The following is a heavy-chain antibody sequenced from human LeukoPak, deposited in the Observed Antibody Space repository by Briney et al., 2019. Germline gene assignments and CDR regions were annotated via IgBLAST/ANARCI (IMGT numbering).Heavy chain of an antibody. CDR2: INHSGST. CDR3: ARGTGDVEQLRQFDP. V-gene: IGHV4-34*01. CDR1: GGSFSGYY. Sequence: SETLSLTCAVYGGSFSGYYWSWTRQPPGKGLEWIGEINHSGSTNYNPSLKSRVTISVDTSKNQFSLKLSSVTAADTAVYYCARGTGDVEQLRQFDPWGQGTLVTVSS. J-gene: IGHJ5*02. D-gene: IGHD6-13*01.